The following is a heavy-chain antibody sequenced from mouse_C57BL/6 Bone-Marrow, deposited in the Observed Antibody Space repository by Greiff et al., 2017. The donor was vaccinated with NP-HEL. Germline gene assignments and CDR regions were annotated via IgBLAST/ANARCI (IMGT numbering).Heavy chain of an antibody. CDR2: IYPCSSRT. CDR1: GYTFTSYW. D-gene: IGHD1-1*01. Sequence: VPLPQPGAELVTPVASVKMSCQASGYTFTSYWITWVPQRPGQGLEWIGDIYPCSSRTNYNEKFNSTATLTVHTSYSTAYMQRSSLTSGDSAVYYCARDGRSFDDWGQGTTLTVSS. CDR3: ARDGRSFDD. V-gene: IGHV1-55*01. J-gene: IGHJ2*01.